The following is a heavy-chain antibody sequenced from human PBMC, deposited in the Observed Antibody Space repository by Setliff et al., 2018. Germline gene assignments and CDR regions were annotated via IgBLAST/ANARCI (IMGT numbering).Heavy chain of an antibody. CDR2: INHSGST. CDR3: ARYQGWRLRGYGIDY. Sequence: PSETLSLTCAVYGGSFSGYYWSWIRQPPGKGLEWIGEINHSGSTNYNPSLKSRVTISVDRSKNQFSLKLSSVTAADTAVYYCARYQGWRLRGYGIDYWGQGTLVTVSS. V-gene: IGHV4-34*01. J-gene: IGHJ4*02. D-gene: IGHD3-10*01. CDR1: GGSFSGYY.